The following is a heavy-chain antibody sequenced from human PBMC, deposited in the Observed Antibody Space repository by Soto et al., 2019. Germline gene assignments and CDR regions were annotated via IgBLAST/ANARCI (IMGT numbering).Heavy chain of an antibody. J-gene: IGHJ4*02. CDR1: GGTFSSYA. D-gene: IGHD3-22*01. CDR3: AREETYYYDSSGYFRFDY. Sequence: QVQLVQSGAEVKKPGSSVKVSCKASGGTFSSYAISWVRQAPGQALEWMGGIIPIFGTANYAQKFQGRVTITADESTSTAYMELSSLRSEDTAVYYCAREETYYYDSSGYFRFDYWGQGTLVTVSS. CDR2: IIPIFGTA. V-gene: IGHV1-69*01.